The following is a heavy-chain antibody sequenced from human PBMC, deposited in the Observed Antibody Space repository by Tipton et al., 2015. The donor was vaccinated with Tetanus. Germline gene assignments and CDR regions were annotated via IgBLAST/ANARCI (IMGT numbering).Heavy chain of an antibody. Sequence: SLRLSCAASGFTFSSYAIHWVRQAPGKGLEWVAVTSYDGSNKYYADSVKGRFTISRDNSKNTLYLQMNSLRAEDTAVYYCARGGRRSGASGFDSGGQGTRVTVPS. J-gene: IGHJ3*02. CDR3: ARGGRRSGASGFDS. V-gene: IGHV3-30*04. CDR2: TSYDGSNK. D-gene: IGHD6-6*01. CDR1: GFTFSSYA.